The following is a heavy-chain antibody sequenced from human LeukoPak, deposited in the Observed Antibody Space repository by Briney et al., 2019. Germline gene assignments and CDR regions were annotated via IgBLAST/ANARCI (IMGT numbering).Heavy chain of an antibody. V-gene: IGHV3-48*02. CDR1: GFTFSSYN. J-gene: IGHJ3*02. D-gene: IGHD1/OR15-1a*01. CDR3: ARDSSNNDAFQI. Sequence: GGSLRLSCAASGFTFSSYNMNWVRQAPGKALEWVAYISSSSTIYYADSVKGRFTISRDNAKNSLYLQMNSLGDEDTAVYFCARDSSNNDAFQIWGQGTMVTVSS. CDR2: ISSSSTI.